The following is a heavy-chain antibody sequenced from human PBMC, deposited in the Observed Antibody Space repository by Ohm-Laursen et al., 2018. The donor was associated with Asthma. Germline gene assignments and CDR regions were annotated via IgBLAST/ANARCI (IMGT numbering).Heavy chain of an antibody. V-gene: IGHV3-23*01. D-gene: IGHD3/OR15-3a*01. Sequence: GSLRLSCAASGFTFSSYPMSWVRQAPGKGLEWISAISGSGGRTYYADSVKGRFTISRDNSKNTLYLLLNSLRADDTAVYYCATWTGNYPLDVWGQGTKVTVSS. CDR2: ISGSGGRT. J-gene: IGHJ6*02. CDR1: GFTFSSYP. CDR3: ATWTGNYPLDV.